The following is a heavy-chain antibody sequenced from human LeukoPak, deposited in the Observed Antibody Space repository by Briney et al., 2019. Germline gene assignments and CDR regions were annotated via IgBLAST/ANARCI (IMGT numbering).Heavy chain of an antibody. CDR2: ISSSSSYI. J-gene: IGHJ4*02. CDR3: ARGSLVGATPRFDY. Sequence: PGGSLRLSCAASGFTFSSYSMNWVCQAPGKGLEWVSSISSSSSYIYYADSVKGRFTISRDNAKNSLYLQMNSLRAEDTAVYYCARGSLVGATPRFDYWGQGTLVTVSS. V-gene: IGHV3-21*01. D-gene: IGHD1-26*01. CDR1: GFTFSSYS.